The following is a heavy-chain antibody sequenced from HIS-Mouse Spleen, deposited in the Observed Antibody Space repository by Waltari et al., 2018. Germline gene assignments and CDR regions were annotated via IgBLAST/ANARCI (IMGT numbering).Heavy chain of an antibody. CDR1: AGSISSSRYY. D-gene: IGHD6-13*01. Sequence: QLQLQESGPGLVKPSETLSLTCTVPAGSISSSRYYWGWIRQPHGKGLEWIGSIYYSGSTYYNPSLKSRVTISVDTSKNQFSLKLSSVTAADTAVYYCAREIPYSSSWYDWYFDLWGRGTLVTVSS. V-gene: IGHV4-39*07. J-gene: IGHJ2*01. CDR2: IYYSGST. CDR3: AREIPYSSSWYDWYFDL.